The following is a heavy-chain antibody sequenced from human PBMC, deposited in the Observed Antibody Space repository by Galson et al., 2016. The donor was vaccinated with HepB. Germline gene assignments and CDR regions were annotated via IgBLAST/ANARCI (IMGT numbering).Heavy chain of an antibody. CDR1: GGSRSSYY. D-gene: IGHD3-10*01. J-gene: IGHJ5*02. V-gene: IGHV4-59*12. CDR3: ARGPPDYLDPGSFYSGWFDP. Sequence: LSLTCTVSGGSRSSYYWTWIRQPPGKGLQWIGYVYYTGSTAYNPSLKSRVTISLDTSTNQFSLKLSAVTAADMAVYYCARGPPDYLDPGSFYSGWFDPWGRGTLVTVSS. CDR2: VYYTGST.